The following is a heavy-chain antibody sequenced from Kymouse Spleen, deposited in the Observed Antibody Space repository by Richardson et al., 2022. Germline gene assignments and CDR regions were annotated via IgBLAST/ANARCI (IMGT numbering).Heavy chain of an antibody. D-gene: IGHD1-26*01. V-gene: IGHV3-72*01. Sequence: EVQLVESGGGLVQPGGSLRLSCAASGFTFSDHYMDWVRQAPGKGLEWVGRTRNKANSYTTEYAASVKGRFTISRDDSKNSLYLQMNSLKTEDTAVYYCAREGSGSYGYYYYYGMDVWGQGTTVTVSS. J-gene: IGHJ6*02. CDR1: GFTFSDHY. CDR2: TRNKANSYTT. CDR3: AREGSGSYGYYYYYGMDV.